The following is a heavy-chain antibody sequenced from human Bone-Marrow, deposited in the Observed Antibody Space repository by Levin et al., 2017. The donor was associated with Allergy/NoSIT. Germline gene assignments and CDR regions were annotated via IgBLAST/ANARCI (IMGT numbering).Heavy chain of an antibody. Sequence: GESLKISCAASGFTFSSYAMSWVRQAPGKGLEWVSAISGSGGSTYYADSVKGRFTISRDNSKNTLYLQMNSLRAEDTAVYYCAKVVGRWLQLSLPLDYWGQGTLVTVSS. CDR1: GFTFSSYA. CDR3: AKVVGRWLQLSLPLDY. J-gene: IGHJ4*02. CDR2: ISGSGGST. V-gene: IGHV3-23*01. D-gene: IGHD5-24*01.